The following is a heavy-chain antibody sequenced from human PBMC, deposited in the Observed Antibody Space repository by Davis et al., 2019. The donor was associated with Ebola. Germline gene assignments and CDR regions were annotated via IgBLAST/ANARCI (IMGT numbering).Heavy chain of an antibody. V-gene: IGHV3-30*18. CDR1: GFTFSSYG. D-gene: IGHD3-22*01. CDR2: ISYDGSNK. CDR3: AKDFGARRGGYFDY. Sequence: GGSLRLSCAASGFTFSSYGMHWVRQAPGKGLEWVAVISYDGSNKYYADSVKGRFTISRDNSKNTLYLQMNSLRAEDTAVYYCAKDFGARRGGYFDYWGQGTLVTVSS. J-gene: IGHJ4*02.